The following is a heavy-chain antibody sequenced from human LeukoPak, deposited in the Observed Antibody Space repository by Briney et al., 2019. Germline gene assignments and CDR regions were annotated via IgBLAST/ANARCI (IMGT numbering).Heavy chain of an antibody. J-gene: IGHJ4*02. CDR1: GYTFTSYV. CDR3: ARTPPNWGADY. D-gene: IGHD7-27*01. CDR2: MSPNSGNT. V-gene: IGHV1-8*01. Sequence: ASVKVSCEASGYTFTSYVINWVRQATGQGLEWMGWMSPNSGNTGYAQKFQGRVTMTRDTSIGTAYLEPSSLKSEDTAVYYCARTPPNWGADYWGQGTLVTVSS.